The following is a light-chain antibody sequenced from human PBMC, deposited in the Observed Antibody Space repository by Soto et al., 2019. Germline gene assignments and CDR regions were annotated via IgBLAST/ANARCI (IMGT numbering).Light chain of an antibody. CDR3: QKRNNCPLS. J-gene: IGKJ4*01. Sequence: EIVLTQSPATLSLSPGERATLSCRASQSISSFLAWYQQKPGQAPRLLIYDASNRATGIQARFSGSGSGTDFTFTIRSMETEDFEIYYCQKRNNCPLSFGGGTKVEIK. V-gene: IGKV3-11*01. CDR1: QSISSF. CDR2: DAS.